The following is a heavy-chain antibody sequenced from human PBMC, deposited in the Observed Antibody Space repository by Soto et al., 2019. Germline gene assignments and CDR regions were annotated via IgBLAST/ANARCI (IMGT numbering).Heavy chain of an antibody. Sequence: SQTLSLTCAISGDSVSSYSVVWNWIRQSPSGGLEWLGRTYYRSKWYSEYAISVQSRIIINPDTSKNQFSLQLNSVTPEDTAVYYCARGRPAYYGMDVWGQGTTVTVSS. CDR3: ARGRPAYYGMDV. CDR2: TYYRSKWYS. CDR1: GDSVSSYSVV. V-gene: IGHV6-1*01. D-gene: IGHD6-6*01. J-gene: IGHJ6*02.